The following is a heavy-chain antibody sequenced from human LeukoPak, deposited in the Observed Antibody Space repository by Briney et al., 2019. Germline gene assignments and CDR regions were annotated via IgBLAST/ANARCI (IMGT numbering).Heavy chain of an antibody. CDR1: GYTFTGYY. J-gene: IGHJ6*03. D-gene: IGHD6-13*01. Sequence: ASLKVSCKASGYTFTGYYMHWVRQAPGQGLEWMGWINPNSGGTNYAQKFQGRVTMTRDTSISTAYMELSRLRSDDTAVYYCARGEYSSSWYGYYYYYMDVWGKGTTVTVSS. CDR2: INPNSGGT. CDR3: ARGEYSSSWYGYYYYYMDV. V-gene: IGHV1-2*02.